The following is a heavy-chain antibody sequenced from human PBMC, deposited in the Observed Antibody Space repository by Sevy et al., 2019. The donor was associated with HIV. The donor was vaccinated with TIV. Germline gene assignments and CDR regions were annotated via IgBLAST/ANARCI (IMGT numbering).Heavy chain of an antibody. V-gene: IGHV1-69*13. CDR1: GGTFSSYA. J-gene: IGHJ6*02. D-gene: IGHD2-21*02. CDR3: ARAIVVVTAANYYYYGMDV. Sequence: ASVKVSCKASGGTFSSYAISWVRQAPGQGLEWMGGIIPIFGTANYAQKFQGRVTITGDESTSTAYMELSSLRSEDTAVYYCARAIVVVTAANYYYYGMDVWGQGTTVTVSS. CDR2: IIPIFGTA.